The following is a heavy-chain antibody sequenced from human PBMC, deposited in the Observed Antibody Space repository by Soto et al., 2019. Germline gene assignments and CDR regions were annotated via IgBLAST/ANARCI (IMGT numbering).Heavy chain of an antibody. CDR2: IKQDGSEK. V-gene: IGHV3-7*01. Sequence: GGSLRLSCAASGFTFSSYWMSWVRQAPGKGLEWVANIKQDGSEKYYVDSVKGRFTISRDNAKNSLYLQMNSLRAEDTAVYYCARDNFRGGDRVVIWGQGTLVTVSS. J-gene: IGHJ4*02. CDR1: GFTFSSYW. CDR3: ARDNFRGGDRVVI. D-gene: IGHD3-3*01.